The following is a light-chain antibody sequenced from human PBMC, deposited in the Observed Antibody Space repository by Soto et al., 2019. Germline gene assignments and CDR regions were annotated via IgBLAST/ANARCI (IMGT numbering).Light chain of an antibody. V-gene: IGLV2-23*02. CDR1: SSDVGSYNL. Sequence: QSVLTQPASVSGSPGQSITISCTGTSSDVGSYNLVSWYQQHPGKATKLMIYEVSKRPSGVSNRFSGSKSGNTASLTISGLQAEVEADYYCCSYAGSSTFLYVFGTGTKVTVL. CDR3: CSYAGSSTFLYV. J-gene: IGLJ1*01. CDR2: EVS.